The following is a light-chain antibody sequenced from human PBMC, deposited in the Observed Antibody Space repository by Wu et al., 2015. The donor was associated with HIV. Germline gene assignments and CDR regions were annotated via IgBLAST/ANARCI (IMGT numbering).Light chain of an antibody. CDR3: QQYNTYPLT. Sequence: DTQMTQSPPTLSASVGDRVTITCRASQTISSWLAWFQQRPGKAPKVVIYKASNLESGVPSRFSGSGSGTEFTLTISSLQPDDFATYYCQQYNTYPLTFGGGTKVEI. J-gene: IGKJ4*01. CDR2: KAS. CDR1: QTISSW. V-gene: IGKV1-5*03.